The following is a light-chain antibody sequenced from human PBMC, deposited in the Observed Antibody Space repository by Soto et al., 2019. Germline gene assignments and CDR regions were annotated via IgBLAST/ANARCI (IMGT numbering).Light chain of an antibody. V-gene: IGKV2-28*01. Sequence: DILMTQSPLCLPATRGEPGSISCRSSASVLHSHGYHYLDWYLQKPGQSPQLLIYLASNRASGVHDRFSGSGSGTDFTLKISRVEAEDVGVYYCMQVLQSPITFGQGTRLEIK. J-gene: IGKJ5*01. CDR2: LAS. CDR1: ASVLHSHGYHY. CDR3: MQVLQSPIT.